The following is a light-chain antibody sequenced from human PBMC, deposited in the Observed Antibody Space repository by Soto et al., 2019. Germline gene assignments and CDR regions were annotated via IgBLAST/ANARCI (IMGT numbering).Light chain of an antibody. J-gene: IGLJ2*01. Sequence: QSALTQPASVSGSPGQSITISCTGTSSDVGAYDYVSWYQHHPGKAPKLMIHDVSHRPSGVSNRFSGSKSGNTASLTISGLQAEDEASYYCSLYTTTSTVVFGGGTKLTVL. V-gene: IGLV2-14*03. CDR3: SLYTTTSTVV. CDR2: DVS. CDR1: SSDVGAYDY.